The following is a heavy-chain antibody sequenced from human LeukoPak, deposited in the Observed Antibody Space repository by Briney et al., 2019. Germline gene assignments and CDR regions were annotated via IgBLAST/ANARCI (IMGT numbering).Heavy chain of an antibody. CDR2: ISTARDT. D-gene: IGHD2/OR15-2a*01. CDR1: GFTFSSYD. J-gene: IGHJ4*02. V-gene: IGHV3-13*01. Sequence: GGSLRLSCAASGFTFSSYDMHWVRQATGKGLEWVSAISTARDTYYPGSVKGRFTISRENAKNSLYLQMNSLRAGDTAVYYCARGNTGDYWGQGTLVTVSS. CDR3: ARGNTGDY.